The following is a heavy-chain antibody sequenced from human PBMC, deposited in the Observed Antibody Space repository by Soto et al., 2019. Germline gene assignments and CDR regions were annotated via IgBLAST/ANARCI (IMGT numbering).Heavy chain of an antibody. V-gene: IGHV1-69*13. Sequence: SVKVSCKASGGTFSSYTMSWLRESPGQGLEWMGGIIPIFGTTTYAHKFQGRVTITADESTSTVYMELSSLRGEDTAVYYCARGALTTLAYYYGMDVWGQGTTVTVSS. D-gene: IGHD4-4*01. CDR2: IIPIFGTT. CDR1: GGTFSSYT. J-gene: IGHJ6*02. CDR3: ARGALTTLAYYYGMDV.